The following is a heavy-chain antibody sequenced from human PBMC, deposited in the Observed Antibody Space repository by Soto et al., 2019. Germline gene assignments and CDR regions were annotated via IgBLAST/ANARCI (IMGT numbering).Heavy chain of an antibody. CDR2: VFTSGTT. CDR1: DGSISTYY. Sequence: SETLSLTCTVSDGSISTYYWSWIRQPAGKELEWIGHVFTSGTTNYTPSLKSRVSMSLDTAKNQFSLKLRSVTAADTAVYYCARDNSGFWGGVCYQGYYYFAMDVWGQGTTVTVSS. V-gene: IGHV4-4*07. CDR3: ARDNSGFWGGVCYQGYYYFAMDV. J-gene: IGHJ6*02. D-gene: IGHD2-8*02.